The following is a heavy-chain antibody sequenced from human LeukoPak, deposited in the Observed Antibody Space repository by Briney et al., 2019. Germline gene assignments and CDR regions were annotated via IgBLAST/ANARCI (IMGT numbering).Heavy chain of an antibody. V-gene: IGHV3-23*01. J-gene: IGHJ4*02. Sequence: QPGGSLRLSCAASGFTFSSYAMSWVRQAPGKGLGWVSAISGSGGSTYYADSVKGRFTISRDNSKNTLYLQMNSLRAEDTAVYYCAKDMVLWFGEYDYWGQGTLVTVSS. CDR2: ISGSGGST. D-gene: IGHD3-10*01. CDR3: AKDMVLWFGEYDY. CDR1: GFTFSSYA.